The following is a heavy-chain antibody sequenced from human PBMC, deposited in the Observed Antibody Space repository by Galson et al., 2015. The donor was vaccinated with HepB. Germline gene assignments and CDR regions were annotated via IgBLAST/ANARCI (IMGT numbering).Heavy chain of an antibody. CDR3: TTDVYYSTYWSWLDP. CDR2: IKSKTDGETT. CDR1: GFPFNNAW. Sequence: SLRLSCAASGFPFNNAWMTWVRQAPGMWLEWVGRIKSKTDGETTDYAAPVKGRFTISRDDSKNRLYLQMNSLKPEDTAGYYCTTDVYYSTYWSWLDPWGHGTQVIVSS. J-gene: IGHJ5*02. V-gene: IGHV3-15*01. D-gene: IGHD2-8*02.